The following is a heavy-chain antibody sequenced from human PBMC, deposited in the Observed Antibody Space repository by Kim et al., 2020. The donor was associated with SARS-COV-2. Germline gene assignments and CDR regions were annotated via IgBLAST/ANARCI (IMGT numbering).Heavy chain of an antibody. J-gene: IGHJ5*02. CDR3: ARDRGYGGPNWFDP. D-gene: IGHD4-17*01. Sequence: GGSLRLSCAASGFTFSSYWMSWVRQAPGKGLEWVANIKQDGSEKYYVGSVKGRFTISRDNAKNSLYLQMNSLRDEDTAVYYCARDRGYGGPNWFDPWGQEPWSPSP. CDR1: GFTFSSYW. V-gene: IGHV3-7*03. CDR2: IKQDGSEK.